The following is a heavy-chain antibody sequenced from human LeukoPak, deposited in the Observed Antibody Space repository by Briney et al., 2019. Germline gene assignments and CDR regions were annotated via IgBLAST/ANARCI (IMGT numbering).Heavy chain of an antibody. CDR3: ARGRRFGELSHPTYYFDY. V-gene: IGHV4-4*02. CDR2: IYHSGST. Sequence: SETLSLTCAVSGGSISSSNWWSWVRQPPGKGLEWIGEIYHSGSTNYNPSLKSRVTISVDKSKNQFSLKLSSVTAADTAVYYCARGRRFGELSHPTYYFDYWGQGTQVTVSS. D-gene: IGHD3-10*01. CDR1: GGSISSSNW. J-gene: IGHJ4*02.